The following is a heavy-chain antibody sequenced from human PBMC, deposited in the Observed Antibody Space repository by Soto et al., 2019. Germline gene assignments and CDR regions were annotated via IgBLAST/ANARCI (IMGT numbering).Heavy chain of an antibody. D-gene: IGHD7-27*01. CDR1: GFTVSSNY. CDR3: AREFAGEVLDY. V-gene: IGHV3-53*02. CDR2: IYSGGTT. J-gene: IGHJ4*02. Sequence: EVQLVETGGGLIQPGGSLRLSCAASGFTVSSNYMSWVRQAPGKGLEWVSVIYSGGTTYYADSVKGRFTISRDNPKNTVYLQMNSLRAEDTAMYYCAREFAGEVLDYWGQGTLVTVSS.